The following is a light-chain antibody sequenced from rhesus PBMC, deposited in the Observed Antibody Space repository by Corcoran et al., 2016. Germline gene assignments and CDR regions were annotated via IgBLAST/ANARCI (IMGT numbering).Light chain of an antibody. CDR3: VQAIAFPFT. CDR2: GGS. J-gene: IGKJ3*01. Sequence: DIVMTQTPLSLPITPGEPASISCRSSQSLLHSNGNTYLHWYLQKPGQSPQLLIDGGSNRASGVPDRVSGSGSGTDFTLKISKVEAEDVGVYYCVQAIAFPFTFGPGTKLDIK. V-gene: IGKV2-72*02. CDR1: QSLLHSNGNTY.